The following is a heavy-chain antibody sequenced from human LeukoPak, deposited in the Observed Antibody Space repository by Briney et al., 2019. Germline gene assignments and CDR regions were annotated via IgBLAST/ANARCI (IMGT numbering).Heavy chain of an antibody. Sequence: GGSLRLSCVASGFTSSSYWMHWVRQSPGKGLVWVSRIKSDGSNTSHADSVKGRFTISRDNAKNTLYLQMNSLRAEDTAVYYCARGPAYYDILAGSYYYYGMDVWGQGTTVTVSS. V-gene: IGHV3-74*01. CDR3: ARGPAYYDILAGSYYYYGMDV. J-gene: IGHJ6*02. CDR1: GFTSSSYW. CDR2: IKSDGSNT. D-gene: IGHD3-9*01.